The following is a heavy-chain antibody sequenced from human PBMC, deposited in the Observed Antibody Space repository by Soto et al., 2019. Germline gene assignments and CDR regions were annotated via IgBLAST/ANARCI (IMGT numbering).Heavy chain of an antibody. Sequence: EVQLVQSGAEVKKPGESLKISCKGSGYSFTSYWIGWVRQMPGKGLEWMGIIYPGDSDTRYSPSFQGQVTISADKSSSTADLQWSSLKASDTAMYYCARTSAAGKYYYGMGVWGQGTTVSDAS. CDR3: ARTSAAGKYYYGMGV. J-gene: IGHJ6*02. CDR1: GYSFTSYW. CDR2: IYPGDSDT. V-gene: IGHV5-51*01. D-gene: IGHD6-13*01.